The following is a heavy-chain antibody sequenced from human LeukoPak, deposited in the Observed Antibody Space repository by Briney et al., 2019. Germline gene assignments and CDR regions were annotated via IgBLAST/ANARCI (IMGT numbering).Heavy chain of an antibody. J-gene: IGHJ4*02. CDR3: ASGFLPYY. CDR2: INGDGSST. CDR1: GFTFSNYW. Sequence: GGSLRLSCAASGFTFSNYWMHWVRQAPGRVLVWVSRINGDGSSTSYADSVKGRFTLSRDNAKNTLYLQMNSLRAEDTAVYYCASGFLPYYWGQGTLVTVSS. D-gene: IGHD2/OR15-2a*01. V-gene: IGHV3-74*01.